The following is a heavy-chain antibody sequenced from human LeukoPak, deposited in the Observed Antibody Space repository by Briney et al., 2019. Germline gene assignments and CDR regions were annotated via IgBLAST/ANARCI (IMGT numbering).Heavy chain of an antibody. CDR3: ATMGLDSSGVYYYYGMDV. Sequence: ASVKVSCKASGGTFSSYAISWVRQAPGKGLEWMGGFDPEDGETIYAQKFQGRVTMTEDTSTDTAYMELSSLRSEDTAVYYCATMGLDSSGVYYYYGMDVWGQGTTVTVSS. V-gene: IGHV1-24*01. CDR2: FDPEDGET. CDR1: GGTFSSYA. J-gene: IGHJ6*02. D-gene: IGHD3-22*01.